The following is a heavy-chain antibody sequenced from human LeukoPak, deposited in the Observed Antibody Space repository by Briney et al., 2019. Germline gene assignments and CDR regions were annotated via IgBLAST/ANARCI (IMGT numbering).Heavy chain of an antibody. CDR1: GFTFSSYS. CDR2: ISSSSSYI. J-gene: IGHJ4*02. Sequence: GGSLRLSCAASGFTFSSYSMNWVRQAPGKGLEWVSSISSSSSYIYYADSVKGRFTISRDNAKNSLYLQMNSLRAEDTAVYYCARATPRDLSPNGGDCYSCYFDYWGQGTLVTVSS. V-gene: IGHV3-21*01. CDR3: ARATPRDLSPNGGDCYSCYFDY. D-gene: IGHD2-21*02.